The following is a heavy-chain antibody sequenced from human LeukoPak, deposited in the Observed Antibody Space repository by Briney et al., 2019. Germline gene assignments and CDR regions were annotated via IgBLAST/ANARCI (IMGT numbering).Heavy chain of an antibody. Sequence: SETLSLSCAVSGGSFNDNYWSWIRQPPGKGLEWIGEINHNGNSTYNPPIKSRATISIDTSKNQFSLELRSVTAADTAVYFCARSLRLYFYYYYLDVWGKGTTVSVS. D-gene: IGHD3-16*01. V-gene: IGHV4-34*01. CDR2: INHNGNS. J-gene: IGHJ6*03. CDR1: GGSFNDNY. CDR3: ARSLRLYFYYYYLDV.